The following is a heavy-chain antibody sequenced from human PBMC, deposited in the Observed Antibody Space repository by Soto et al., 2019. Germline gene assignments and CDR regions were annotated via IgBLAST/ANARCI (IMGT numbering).Heavy chain of an antibody. D-gene: IGHD3-16*02. CDR2: LYYSGST. J-gene: IGHJ4*02. V-gene: IGHV4-31*03. Sequence: QVQLQESGPGLVKPSQTLSLTCTVSGGSISSGGYYWSWIRQHPGKGLEWIGYLYYSGSTYYNPSLKIRVSISGDTPKNQFSMKRSSVSAADTAVYYCARGDDYVWVSYRGEGYFDYWGQGTLVTVSS. CDR3: ARGDDYVWVSYRGEGYFDY. CDR1: GGSISSGGYY.